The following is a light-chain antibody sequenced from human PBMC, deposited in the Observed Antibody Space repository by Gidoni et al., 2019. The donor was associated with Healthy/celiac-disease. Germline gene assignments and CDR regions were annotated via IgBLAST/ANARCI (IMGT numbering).Light chain of an antibody. CDR2: DVS. CDR1: SSDVGGYNY. Sequence: PGQSITISCTGTSSDVGGYNYVSWYQQHPGKAPKLMIYDVSNRPSGVSNRFSGSKSGNTASLTISGLQAEDEADYYCSSYTSSSTLVVFGGGTKLTVL. CDR3: SSYTSSSTLVV. V-gene: IGLV2-14*03. J-gene: IGLJ2*01.